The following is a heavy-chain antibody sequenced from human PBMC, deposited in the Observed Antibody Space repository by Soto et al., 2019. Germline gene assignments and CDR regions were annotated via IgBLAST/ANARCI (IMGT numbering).Heavy chain of an antibody. CDR2: IIPIFGTA. D-gene: IGHD2-15*01. J-gene: IGHJ6*02. CDR1: GGTFSSYA. V-gene: IGHV1-69*13. CDR3: ARRGYCSGGSCPTRLKYYYYYYGMDV. Sequence: SVKVSCKASGGTFSSYAISWVRQAPGQGLEWMGGIIPIFGTANYAQKFQGRVTITADESTSTAYMELSSLRSEDTAVYYCARRGYCSGGSCPTRLKYYYYYYGMDVWGQGTTVTVSS.